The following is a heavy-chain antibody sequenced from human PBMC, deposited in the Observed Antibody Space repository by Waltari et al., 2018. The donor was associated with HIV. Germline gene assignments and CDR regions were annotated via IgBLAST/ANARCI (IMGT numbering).Heavy chain of an antibody. CDR2: ISGSGGNT. V-gene: IGHV3-23*01. D-gene: IGHD6-19*01. J-gene: IGHJ4*02. Sequence: EVQLLVSGGGLVQPGGSMTLSGAAPGFTFSSYAMSWVRQAPGKGREWVSTISGSGGNTYYADSVKGRFTISRDNSKNTLYLQMNSLRAEDTAVYYCAKGQYSSGWNFDYWGQGTLVTVSS. CDR3: AKGQYSSGWNFDY. CDR1: GFTFSSYA.